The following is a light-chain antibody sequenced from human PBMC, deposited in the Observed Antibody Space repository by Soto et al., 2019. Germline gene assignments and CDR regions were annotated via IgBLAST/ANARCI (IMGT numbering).Light chain of an antibody. J-gene: IGLJ1*01. CDR2: EVV. CDR1: KNDIGVYDF. V-gene: IGLV2-8*01. CDR3: KSYAGSNTYI. Sequence: ALAQPPSASGSPGQSVTISCTGTKNDIGVYDFVSWYQHHPGKAPRLIIYEVVQRPSGVPDRFSGSKSGNTASLTVSGLQAADEADYFCKSYAGSNTYIFGSGTKVTVL.